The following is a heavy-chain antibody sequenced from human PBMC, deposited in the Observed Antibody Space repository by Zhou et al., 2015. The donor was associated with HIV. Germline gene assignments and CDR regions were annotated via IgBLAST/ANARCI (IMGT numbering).Heavy chain of an antibody. D-gene: IGHD6-19*01. CDR2: ISYDGNNK. Sequence: QVHLVESGGGVVQPGRSLRLSCAASGFIFNGYGMEWVRQVPGKGLEWVAVISYDGNNKYYADSVKGRFTVSRDNAKNTLYLQMNSLRVEDTAVYYCARDEPEAVGWYFDVWGRGTLVTVSS. J-gene: IGHJ2*01. V-gene: IGHV3-30*19. CDR1: GFIFNGYG. CDR3: ARDEPEAVGWYFDV.